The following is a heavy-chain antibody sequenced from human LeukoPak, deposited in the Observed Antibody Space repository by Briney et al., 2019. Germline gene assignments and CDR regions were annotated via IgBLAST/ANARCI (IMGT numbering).Heavy chain of an antibody. D-gene: IGHD3-10*01. CDR1: GFTFSSYA. V-gene: IGHV3-21*01. J-gene: IGHJ4*02. CDR2: ISSSSSYI. Sequence: GGSLRLSCAASGFTFSSYAMNWVRQAPGKGLEWVSSISSSSSYIYYADSVKGRFTISRDNAKNSLYLQMNSLRAEDTAVYYCARDQVTMVRGVIRRPPLYWGQGTLVTVSS. CDR3: ARDQVTMVRGVIRRPPLY.